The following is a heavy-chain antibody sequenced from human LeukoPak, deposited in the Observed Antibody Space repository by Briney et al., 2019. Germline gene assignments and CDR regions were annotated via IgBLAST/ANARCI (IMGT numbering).Heavy chain of an antibody. Sequence: SETLSLTCAVYGGSFSGYYWSWIRQPPGKGLEWIGEINHSGSTNYNPSLKSRVTISVDTSKNQFSLKLSSVTAADTAVYYCARGSCRSRRKFDPWGQGTLVTVSS. CDR1: GGSFSGYY. CDR2: INHSGST. J-gene: IGHJ5*02. CDR3: ARGSCRSRRKFDP. V-gene: IGHV4-34*01. D-gene: IGHD3-16*02.